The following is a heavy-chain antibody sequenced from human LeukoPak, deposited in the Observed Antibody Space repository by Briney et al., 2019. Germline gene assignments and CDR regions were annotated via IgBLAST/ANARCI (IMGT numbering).Heavy chain of an antibody. CDR2: IYTSGST. D-gene: IGHD3-3*02. J-gene: IGHJ6*03. Sequence: SETLSLTCTVSGGSISSGSYYWSWIRQPAGKGLEWIGRIYTSGSTNYNPSLKSRVAISVDTSKNQFSLKLSSVTAADTAVYYCARDLYRTRFTSILDSYYYMDVWGKGTTVTVSS. V-gene: IGHV4-61*02. CDR1: GGSISSGSYY. CDR3: ARDLYRTRFTSILDSYYYMDV.